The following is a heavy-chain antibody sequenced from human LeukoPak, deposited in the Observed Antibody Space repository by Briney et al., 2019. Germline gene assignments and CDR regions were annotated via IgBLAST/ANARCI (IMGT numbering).Heavy chain of an antibody. CDR3: AKVSVCYGCYLDY. V-gene: IGHV3-23*01. J-gene: IGHJ4*02. CDR1: GFTFGSSA. D-gene: IGHD3-16*01. CDR2: FSRSGPDT. Sequence: GGSLRLSCAASGFTFGSSAMSWVRQAPGKGPEWVSTFSRSGPDTYYADSVKGRFTIFRDNSKNTLYLQMHSLRAEDTAIYYCAKVSVCYGCYLDYWGQGTLVTVS.